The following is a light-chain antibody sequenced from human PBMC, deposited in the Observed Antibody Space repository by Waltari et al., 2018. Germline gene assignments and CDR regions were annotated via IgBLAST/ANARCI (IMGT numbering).Light chain of an antibody. CDR3: QHYVRLPAT. CDR2: GAS. J-gene: IGKJ1*01. V-gene: IGKV3-20*01. CDR1: QSVSRS. Sequence: IVLTQSPGTLSLSPGERVTLSCRASQSVSRSLAWYQQKPGQAPKLLIYGASTRATGIPDRFTGSGSGTDFSLTISSLEPEDFAIYFCQHYVRLPATFGKGTKVEIK.